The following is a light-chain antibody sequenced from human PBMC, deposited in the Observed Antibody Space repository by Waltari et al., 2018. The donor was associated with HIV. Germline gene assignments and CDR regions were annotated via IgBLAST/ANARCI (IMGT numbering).Light chain of an antibody. J-gene: IGKJ2*01. V-gene: IGKV1-33*01. Sequence: DILMTQSPSSLSAFVGDRVTITCQASQHISKYLTWYQQKPGEAPKVLIYDASKLETGVPSRFSGNTAGTQFTFTISSLQPEDVATYYCQHYANVPDPFGQGTKLEIK. CDR1: QHISKY. CDR2: DAS. CDR3: QHYANVPDP.